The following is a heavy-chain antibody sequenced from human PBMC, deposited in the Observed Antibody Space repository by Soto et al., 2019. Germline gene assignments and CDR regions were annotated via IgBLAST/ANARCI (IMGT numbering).Heavy chain of an antibody. V-gene: IGHV3-30-3*01. CDR3: AGHASGSGYDTS. CDR1: GFTFSNYT. Sequence: GGSLRLSCTASGFTFSNYTMHWVRQAPGKGLEWVAVISYDYGSNKYYVASVKGRFTISRDNSKNPLYRQIDSRSPEDAAVYYCAGHASGSGYDTSLGQGAMVT. D-gene: IGHD3-22*01. J-gene: IGHJ5*02. CDR2: ISYDYGSNK.